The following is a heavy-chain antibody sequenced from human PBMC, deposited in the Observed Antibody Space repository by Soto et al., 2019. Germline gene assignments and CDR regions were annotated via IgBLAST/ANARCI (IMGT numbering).Heavy chain of an antibody. V-gene: IGHV3-30-3*01. D-gene: IGHD3-10*01. CDR3: ARAPLLWFGEFTY. Sequence: PGGSLRLSCAASGFTFSTYAMHWVRQAPGKGLEWVAVISADGSTNYFADSVKGRLTISRDSSKSMVCLQIDSLRPEDTAVYYCARAPLLWFGEFTYWGQGTQVTVSS. CDR2: ISADGSTN. CDR1: GFTFSTYA. J-gene: IGHJ4*02.